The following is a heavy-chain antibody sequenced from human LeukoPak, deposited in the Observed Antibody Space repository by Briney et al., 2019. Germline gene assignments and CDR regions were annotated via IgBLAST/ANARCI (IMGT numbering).Heavy chain of an antibody. D-gene: IGHD3-22*01. CDR2: IYHSGST. CDR3: ARAYPYDSSGYPLYWYFDL. V-gene: IGHV4-38-2*02. J-gene: IGHJ2*01. Sequence: TSETLSRTSTVAGGSISSGYYWGWIRQPPGKGLEWIGSIYHSGSTYYNPSLKSRVTISVDTSKNQFSLKLSSVTAADTAVYYCARAYPYDSSGYPLYWYFDLWGRGTLVTVSS. CDR1: GGSISSGYY.